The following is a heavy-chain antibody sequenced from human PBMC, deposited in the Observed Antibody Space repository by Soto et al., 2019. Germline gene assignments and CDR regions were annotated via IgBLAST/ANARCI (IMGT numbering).Heavy chain of an antibody. Sequence: QVQLVQSGTEVKKPGASVKVSCKASGYTFRSYGISWVRQAPGQGLEWMGWISGYNGNTHYSQKFQGKVTMTTDTSTSTAYMELRNPRSDDTAVYYCAKAESNYAGRFSYYYMDVWGTGTMVPVSS. CDR1: GYTFRSYG. CDR2: ISGYNGNT. CDR3: AKAESNYAGRFSYYYMDV. J-gene: IGHJ6*03. D-gene: IGHD1-26*01. V-gene: IGHV1-18*01.